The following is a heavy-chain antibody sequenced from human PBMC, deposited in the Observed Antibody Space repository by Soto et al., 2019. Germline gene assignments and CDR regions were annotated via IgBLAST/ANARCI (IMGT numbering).Heavy chain of an antibody. D-gene: IGHD4-17*01. J-gene: IGHJ4*02. V-gene: IGHV3-30-3*01. CDR3: ARGIADYGSCDY. CDR1: GFTFSSYA. Sequence: ESGGGVVQPGRSLRLSCAASGFTFSSYAMHWVRQAPGKGLEWVAVISYDGSNKYYADSVKGRFTISRDNSKNTLYLQMNSLRAEDTAVYYCARGIADYGSCDYWGQGTLVTVSS. CDR2: ISYDGSNK.